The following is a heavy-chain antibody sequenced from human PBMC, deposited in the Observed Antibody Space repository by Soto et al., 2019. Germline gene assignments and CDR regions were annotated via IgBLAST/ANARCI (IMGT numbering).Heavy chain of an antibody. V-gene: IGHV4-59*01. CDR2: IHHSGDT. CDR1: GASIRSSY. CDR3: ARGYYDANGQSNTFDI. J-gene: IGHJ3*02. Sequence: PSETLSLTCTVPGASIRSSYWSWIRQSPGKGLEWIGFIHHSGDTKTNPSLKSRVAILQDTSKNQFSLIVTSVTAADTAMYFCARGYYDANGQSNTFDIWGQGTMVTVSS. D-gene: IGHD3-22*01.